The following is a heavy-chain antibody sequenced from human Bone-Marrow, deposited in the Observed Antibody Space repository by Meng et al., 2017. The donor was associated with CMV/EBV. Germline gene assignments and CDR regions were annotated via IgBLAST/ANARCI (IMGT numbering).Heavy chain of an antibody. Sequence: GSLRLSCTVSGGSISSSSYYWGWIRQPPGKGLEWIGSIYYSGSTYYDPSLKSRVTISVDTSKNQFSLKLSSVTAADTAVYYCARIYYYYGMDVWGQGTTVTGSS. CDR2: IYYSGST. V-gene: IGHV4-39*01. CDR1: GGSISSSSYY. J-gene: IGHJ6*01. CDR3: ARIYYYYGMDV.